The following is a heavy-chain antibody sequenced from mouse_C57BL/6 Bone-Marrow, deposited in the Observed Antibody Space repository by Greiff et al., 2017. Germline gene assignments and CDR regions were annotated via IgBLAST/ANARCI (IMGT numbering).Heavy chain of an antibody. V-gene: IGHV1-69*01. CDR1: GYTFTSYW. Sequence: QVQLKQPGAELVMPGASVKLSCKASGYTFTSYWMHWVKQRPGQGLEWIGEIDPSDSYTNYNQKFKGKSTLTVDKSSSTAYMQLSSLTSEDSAVYYCARVFTAGYFDVWGTGTTVTVSS. D-gene: IGHD1-1*01. CDR3: ARVFTAGYFDV. J-gene: IGHJ1*03. CDR2: IDPSDSYT.